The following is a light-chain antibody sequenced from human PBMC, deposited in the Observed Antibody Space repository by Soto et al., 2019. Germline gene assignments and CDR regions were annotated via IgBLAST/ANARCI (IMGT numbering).Light chain of an antibody. CDR1: QSINSY. CDR2: EAS. V-gene: IGKV1-39*01. CDR3: QQSYSVPLT. J-gene: IGKJ3*01. Sequence: DIQMTQSPSSLSASVGDRVTITCRASQSINSYLNWYQQKPGRAPKLLIYEASNLQSGVPSMFSAGGSGTDFTLTISSLQPEDFATYYCQQSYSVPLTFGHG.